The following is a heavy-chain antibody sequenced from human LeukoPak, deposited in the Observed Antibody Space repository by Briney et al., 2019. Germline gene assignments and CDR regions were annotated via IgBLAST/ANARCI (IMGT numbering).Heavy chain of an antibody. D-gene: IGHD2-15*01. CDR1: GLTVSSHY. J-gene: IGHJ6*02. V-gene: IGHV3-53*04. CDR3: ARDLVVAGNLIYYYYGMDV. Sequence: GGSLRLSCAASGLTVSSHYMSWVRQAPGKGLEGVSVIYSGGSTYYVESMKGRFTSSRHNSKDTLYLQMNSLRAEDTAVYYCARDLVVAGNLIYYYYGMDVWGQGTTVTVSS. CDR2: IYSGGST.